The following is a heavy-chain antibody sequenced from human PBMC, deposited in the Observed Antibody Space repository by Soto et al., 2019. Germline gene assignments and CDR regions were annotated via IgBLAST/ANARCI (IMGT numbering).Heavy chain of an antibody. CDR1: GGSISSYY. J-gene: IGHJ4*02. CDR3: ARSNKRQWGFDY. Sequence: SETLSLTCTGSGGSISSYYWSWIRQPAGKGLEWIGRIYTSGSTNYNPSLKSRVTMSVDTSKNQFSLRLSSVTAADTAVYYCARSNKRQWGFDYWGRGALVTVSS. V-gene: IGHV4-4*07. D-gene: IGHD6-19*01. CDR2: IYTSGST.